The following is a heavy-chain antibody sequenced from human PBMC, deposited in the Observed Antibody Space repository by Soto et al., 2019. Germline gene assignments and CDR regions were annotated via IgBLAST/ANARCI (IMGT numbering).Heavy chain of an antibody. J-gene: IGHJ6*02. CDR3: ARTESSGWYSFYGMDV. V-gene: IGHV3-74*01. D-gene: IGHD6-19*01. Sequence: EVQLVESGGGLVQPGGSLRLSCVASGFTFRSYWMHWVRQVPGKGLVWVSRINTDGSRTNYADSVKGRFTISRDNAKNTLDLQMNSLRAEDTAIYYCARTESSGWYSFYGMDVWGQGTTVTVSS. CDR2: INTDGSRT. CDR1: GFTFRSYW.